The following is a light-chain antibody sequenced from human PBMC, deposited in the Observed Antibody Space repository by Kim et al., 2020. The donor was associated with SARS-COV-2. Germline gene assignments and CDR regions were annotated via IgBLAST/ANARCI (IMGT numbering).Light chain of an antibody. CDR3: QQYDSSPPAYT. Sequence: EIVLTQSPGTLSLSPGERATLSCRASQSVSSNYLDWYQQRPGQAPRLLIYGASSRATGIPDRFSGSGSGTDLTLTISILEPEDFAVYYCQQYDSSPPAYTFGQGTKLEI. CDR2: GAS. CDR1: QSVSSNY. J-gene: IGKJ2*01. V-gene: IGKV3-20*01.